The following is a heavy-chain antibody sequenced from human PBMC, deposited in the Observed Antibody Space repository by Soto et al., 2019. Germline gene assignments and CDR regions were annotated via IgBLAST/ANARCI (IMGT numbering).Heavy chain of an antibody. CDR2: IFAHNGNT. J-gene: IGHJ4*02. D-gene: IGHD3-10*01. V-gene: IGHV1-18*01. CDR3: ASGWFGELVYYFDY. Sequence: QVQLVQSGAEVKKPGASVKVSCKASGYTFTSYGISWVRQAPGQGLEWMGWIFAHNGNTNYAQKLQGRVTMTTDTSTSTAYMELRSLGSDDTAVYYCASGWFGELVYYFDYWGQGTLVTVSS. CDR1: GYTFTSYG.